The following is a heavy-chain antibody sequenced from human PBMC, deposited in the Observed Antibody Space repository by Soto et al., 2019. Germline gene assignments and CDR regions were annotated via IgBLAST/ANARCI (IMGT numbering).Heavy chain of an antibody. CDR2: IYYSGST. CDR1: GGSISSYY. D-gene: IGHD3-10*01. V-gene: IGHV4-59*01. J-gene: IGHJ6*03. Sequence: QVQLQESGPGLVKPSETLSLTCTVSGGSISSYYWSWIRQPPGKGLEWIGYIYYSGSTKYNPSLKSRVTISGDTSKNQCSLKLSAVTAADTAVYYCARGESPGVRYYCGYVDVWGKGSTVTVSS. CDR3: ARGESPGVRYYCGYVDV.